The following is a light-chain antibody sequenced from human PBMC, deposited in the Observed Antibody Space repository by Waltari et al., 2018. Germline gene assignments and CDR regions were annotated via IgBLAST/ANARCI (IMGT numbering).Light chain of an antibody. CDR3: QWYGSSPLLT. V-gene: IGKV3-20*01. J-gene: IGKJ4*01. CDR2: GAS. Sequence: EIVLTQSPGTLSLSPGERATLSCRASQSFSSSFLAWYQQRPGQAPRLLIYGASNRAAGIPDRLSGSGSGTDVTLTISRLEPEDFAVYYCQWYGSSPLLTFGGGTTVAIK. CDR1: QSFSSSF.